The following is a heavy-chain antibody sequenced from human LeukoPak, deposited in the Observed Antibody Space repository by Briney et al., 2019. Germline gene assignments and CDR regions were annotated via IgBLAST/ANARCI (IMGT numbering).Heavy chain of an antibody. Sequence: SETLSLTCTVSGGSISSSNYYWGWIRQPPGKGLEWIGSIYYSGRTYHNPSLKSRVIISVDTSRNQFSLKLSSVTAADTAVYYCARVPDYYYYGMDVWGQGTTVTVSS. D-gene: IGHD2-2*01. V-gene: IGHV4-39*01. J-gene: IGHJ6*02. CDR1: GGSISSSNYY. CDR2: IYYSGRT. CDR3: ARVPDYYYYGMDV.